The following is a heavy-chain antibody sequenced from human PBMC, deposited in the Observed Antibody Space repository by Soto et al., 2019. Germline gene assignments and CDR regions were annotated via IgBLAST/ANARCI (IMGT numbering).Heavy chain of an antibody. D-gene: IGHD3-3*01. Sequence: ASVKVSCKASGYTFTSYGISWVRQAPGQGLERMGWISAYNGNTNYAQKLQGRVTMTTDTSTSTAYMELRSLRSDDTAVYYCARGSQRYYDFWSGPSVKYYCYYGMDVWGQGTTVTVSS. J-gene: IGHJ6*02. CDR2: ISAYNGNT. CDR3: ARGSQRYYDFWSGPSVKYYCYYGMDV. V-gene: IGHV1-18*04. CDR1: GYTFTSYG.